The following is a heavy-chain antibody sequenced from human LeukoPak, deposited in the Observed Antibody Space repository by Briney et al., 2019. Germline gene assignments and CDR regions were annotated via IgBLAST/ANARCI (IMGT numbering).Heavy chain of an antibody. CDR1: GGSISSGSYY. D-gene: IGHD3-16*02. Sequence: SQTLSLTCTVSGGSISSGSYYWSWIRQPAGKGLERIGRIYTSGSTNYNPSLKSRVTISVDTSKNQFSLKLSSVTAADTAVYYCARAIYDYVWGSYLDYWGQGTLVTVSS. CDR3: ARAIYDYVWGSYLDY. V-gene: IGHV4-61*02. J-gene: IGHJ4*02. CDR2: IYTSGST.